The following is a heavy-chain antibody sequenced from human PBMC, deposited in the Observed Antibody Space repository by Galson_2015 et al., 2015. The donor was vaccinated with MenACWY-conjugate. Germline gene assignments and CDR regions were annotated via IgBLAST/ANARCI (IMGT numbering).Heavy chain of an antibody. J-gene: IGHJ6*02. V-gene: IGHV6-1*01. D-gene: IGHD5-24*01. CDR1: GDSVSRSSAA. Sequence: CAISGDSVSRSSAAWNWIRQSPSRGLEWLGRTYFRFKWFNDYAESVKSRITIEADTSKNQFSLHLNSVTPDDTAVYYCTTGDGYNLRHCSASRSYSNGMDVWGQGTTVTVSS. CDR3: TTGDGYNLRHCSASRSYSNGMDV. CDR2: TYFRFKWFN.